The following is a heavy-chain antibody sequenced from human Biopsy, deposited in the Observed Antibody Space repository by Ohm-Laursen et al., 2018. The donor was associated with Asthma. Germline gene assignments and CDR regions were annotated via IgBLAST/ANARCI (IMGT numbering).Heavy chain of an antibody. J-gene: IGHJ4*02. CDR1: GFTFSSYG. CDR2: ISYDGSNK. CDR3: ARESSVAGSSDFDY. Sequence: SLRLSCAASGFTFSSYGMHWVRQAPGKGLEWVAVISYDGSNKYYADSVKGRFTISRDNSKNTLYLQMNSLRAEDTAVYYCARESSVAGSSDFDYWGQGTLVTVSP. V-gene: IGHV3-30*03. D-gene: IGHD6-19*01.